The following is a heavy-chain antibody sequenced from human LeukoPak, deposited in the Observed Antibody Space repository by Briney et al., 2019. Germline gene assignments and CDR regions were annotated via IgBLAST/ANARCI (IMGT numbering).Heavy chain of an antibody. CDR1: GGSFSGYY. D-gene: IGHD3-10*01. CDR3: ARPHGSGPFDY. CDR2: INHSGST. V-gene: IGHV4-34*01. J-gene: IGHJ4*02. Sequence: SETLSLTCAVYGGSFSGYYWSWIRQPPGKGLEWIGEINHSGSTNYNPSLKSRVTISVDTSKNQFSLKLSSVTAADTAVYYCARPHGSGPFDYWGQGTLVTVSS.